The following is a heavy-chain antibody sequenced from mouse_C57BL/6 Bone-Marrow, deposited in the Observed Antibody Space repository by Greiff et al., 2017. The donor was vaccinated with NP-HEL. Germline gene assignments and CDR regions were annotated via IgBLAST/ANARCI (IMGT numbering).Heavy chain of an antibody. CDR3: AKEDFFAMDY. D-gene: IGHD1-3*01. Sequence: DVHLVESGGGLVKPGGSLKLSCAASGFTFSSYTMSWVRQTPEKRLEWVATISGGGGKTYYPDSVKGRFTISRDNAKNTLYLQMSSLRSEDTALYYCAKEDFFAMDYWGQGTSVTGSS. CDR1: GFTFSSYT. J-gene: IGHJ4*01. CDR2: ISGGGGKT. V-gene: IGHV5-9*01.